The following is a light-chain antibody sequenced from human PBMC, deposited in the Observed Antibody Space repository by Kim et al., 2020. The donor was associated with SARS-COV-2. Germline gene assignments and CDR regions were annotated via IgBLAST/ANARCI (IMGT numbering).Light chain of an antibody. CDR3: QQYDSHPYN. V-gene: IGKV1-5*03. CDR2: KAS. Sequence: DIQITQSPSTLSASVGDRVTITCRASQSVSSWLAWYQQKPGKAPKLLIYKASTLEGGVPSRFSGRGSGTEFTLTINSLQPDDFATYSCQQYDSHPYNFGQPTKEAI. CDR1: QSVSSW. J-gene: IGKJ2*01.